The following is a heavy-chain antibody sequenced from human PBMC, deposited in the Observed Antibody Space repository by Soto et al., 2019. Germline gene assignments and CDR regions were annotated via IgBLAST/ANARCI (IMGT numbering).Heavy chain of an antibody. CDR1: GGTFSSYT. J-gene: IGHJ4*02. Sequence: ASVKVSCKASGGTFSSYTISWVRQAPGQGLEWMGRIITILGIANYAQKFQGRVTITADKSTSTAYMELSSLRSEDTAVYYCARGVDCSSTSCYCFGGWGQGTLVTVSS. V-gene: IGHV1-69*02. CDR2: IITILGIA. CDR3: ARGVDCSSTSCYCFGG. D-gene: IGHD2-2*01.